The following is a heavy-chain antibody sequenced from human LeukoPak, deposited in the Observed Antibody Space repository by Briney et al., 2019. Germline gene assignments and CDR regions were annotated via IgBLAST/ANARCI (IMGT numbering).Heavy chain of an antibody. CDR3: AKGAFGQQLDLLDY. V-gene: IGHV3-30-3*01. CDR2: ISYDGSNK. CDR1: GFTFSSYA. Sequence: RSGGSLRLSCAASGFTFSSYAMHWVRQAPGKGLEWVAVISYDGSNKYYADSVKGRFTISRDNSKNTLYLQMNSLRAEDTAVYYCAKGAFGQQLDLLDYWGQGTLVTVSS. D-gene: IGHD6-13*01. J-gene: IGHJ4*02.